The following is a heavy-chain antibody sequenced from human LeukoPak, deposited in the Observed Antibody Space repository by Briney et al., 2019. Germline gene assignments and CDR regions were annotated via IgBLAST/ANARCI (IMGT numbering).Heavy chain of an antibody. J-gene: IGHJ6*03. V-gene: IGHV1-2*02. CDR2: INPNSGGT. CDR3: ARGADYGDSLYYYYYYMDV. Sequence: VASVKVSCKASGYTFTGYYMHWVRQAPGQGLEWMGWINPNSGGTNYAQKFQGRVTMTRDTSISTAYMELSRLRSDDTAVYYCARGADYGDSLYYYYYYMDVWGKGTTVTVSS. D-gene: IGHD4-17*01. CDR1: GYTFTGYY.